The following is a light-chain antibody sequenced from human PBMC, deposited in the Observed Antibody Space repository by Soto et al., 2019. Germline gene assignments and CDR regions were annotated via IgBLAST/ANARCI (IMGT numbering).Light chain of an antibody. Sequence: EIVLTQSPATLSVSPGERVTLSCRASQSVDINLAWYQQKPGQAPRLLIYGASTRDTDMPGRFSGRGAGAEFTLTISSLQSEDFAVYYCQQYRSSPRTFGQGTKVDIK. V-gene: IGKV3-15*01. CDR3: QQYRSSPRT. CDR1: QSVDIN. J-gene: IGKJ1*01. CDR2: GAS.